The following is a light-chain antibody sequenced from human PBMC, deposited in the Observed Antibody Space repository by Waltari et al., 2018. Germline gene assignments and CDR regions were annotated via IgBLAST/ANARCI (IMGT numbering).Light chain of an antibody. V-gene: IGKV1-17*01. CDR1: QGISSY. Sequence: DIQMTQSPSSLSASVGDTVTITCRASQGISSYLNWFQQKPGKAPKLLIYAASSLESGVPSRFSGSGSGTGFTLTISSLQPEDFAAYYCLQHNSYPFTFGPGTKLDIK. CDR3: LQHNSYPFT. CDR2: AAS. J-gene: IGKJ3*01.